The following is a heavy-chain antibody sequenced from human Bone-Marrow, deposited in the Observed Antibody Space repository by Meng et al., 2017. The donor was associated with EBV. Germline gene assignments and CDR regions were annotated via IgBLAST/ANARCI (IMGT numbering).Heavy chain of an antibody. D-gene: IGHD3-10*01. Sequence: QVQLPEPGPGPVKPSETLSLTRTVTGAAVSGGTYNWSWIRHPPGKELEWIGYIYDGGTTIYNPSLKSRVTILVDASKNQFSLKLSSVTTADTAVYYCAKSRSSTPGVVDYWGQGTLVTVSS. V-gene: IGHV4-61*01. CDR2: IYDGGTT. J-gene: IGHJ4*02. CDR1: GAAVSGGTYN. CDR3: AKSRSSTPGVVDY.